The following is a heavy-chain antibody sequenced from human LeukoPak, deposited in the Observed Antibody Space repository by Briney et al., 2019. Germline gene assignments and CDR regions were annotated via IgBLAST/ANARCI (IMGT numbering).Heavy chain of an antibody. J-gene: IGHJ4*02. CDR1: GYTFTIYY. Sequence: ASVKVSCKASGYTFTIYYMRWVRQAPGQGLEWMGGIIPMFGTADYAQKFQGRVTITADESTSTAYMQLSSLRSEDTAVYYCARGAYSSGSYYFDHWGQGTLVTVSS. CDR3: ARGAYSSGSYYFDH. CDR2: IIPMFGTA. D-gene: IGHD6-19*01. V-gene: IGHV1-69*13.